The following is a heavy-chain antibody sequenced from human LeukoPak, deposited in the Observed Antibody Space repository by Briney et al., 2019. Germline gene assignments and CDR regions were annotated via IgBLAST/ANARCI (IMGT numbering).Heavy chain of an antibody. Sequence: PGGSLRLSCAASGFTVSSNYMSWVRQAPGKGLEWVSVIYSGGSTYYADSVKGRFTISRHNSKNTLYLQMNSLRAEDTAVYYCASSGNYRIYYFDYWGQGTLVTVSS. D-gene: IGHD1-26*01. CDR2: IYSGGST. J-gene: IGHJ4*02. CDR3: ASSGNYRIYYFDY. V-gene: IGHV3-53*01. CDR1: GFTVSSNY.